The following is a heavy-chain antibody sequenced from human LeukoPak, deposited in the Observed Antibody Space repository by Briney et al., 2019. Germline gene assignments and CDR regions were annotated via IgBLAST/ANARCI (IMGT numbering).Heavy chain of an antibody. D-gene: IGHD3-22*01. CDR2: INPNSGGT. V-gene: IGHV1-2*06. CDR3: ATDTWGYYDSSNYYRQADY. CDR1: GYTFTGYY. J-gene: IGHJ4*02. Sequence: GASVKVSCKAPGYTFTGYYMHWVRQAPGQGLEWMGRINPNSGGTNYAQKFQGRVTMTRDTSISTAYMELSRLRSDDTAVYYCATDTWGYYDSSNYYRQADYWGQGTLVTVSS.